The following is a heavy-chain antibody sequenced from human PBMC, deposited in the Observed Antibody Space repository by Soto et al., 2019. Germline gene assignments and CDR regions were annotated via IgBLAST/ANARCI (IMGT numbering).Heavy chain of an antibody. CDR1: GGSISSGGYY. V-gene: IGHV4-31*03. Sequence: SETLSLTCTVSGGSISSGGYYWSWIRQHPGKGPEWIGYIYYSGSTYYNPSLKSRVTISVDTSKNQFSLKLSSVTAADTAVYYCARDSCSSTSCQYYYYGMDVWGQGTTVTVSS. D-gene: IGHD2-2*01. CDR3: ARDSCSSTSCQYYYYGMDV. CDR2: IYYSGST. J-gene: IGHJ6*02.